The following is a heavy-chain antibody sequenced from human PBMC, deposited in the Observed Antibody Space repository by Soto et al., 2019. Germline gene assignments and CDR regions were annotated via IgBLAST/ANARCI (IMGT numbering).Heavy chain of an antibody. CDR1: GFTFSSYS. Sequence: PGGSLRLSCAASGFTFSSYSMNWVRQAPGKGLEWVSSISSSSSYIYYADSVKGRFTISRDNAKNSLYLQMNSLRAEDTAVYYCARVDILTGGYYYYGMDVWGQGTTGTVSS. J-gene: IGHJ6*02. D-gene: IGHD3-9*01. CDR2: ISSSSSYI. CDR3: ARVDILTGGYYYYGMDV. V-gene: IGHV3-21*01.